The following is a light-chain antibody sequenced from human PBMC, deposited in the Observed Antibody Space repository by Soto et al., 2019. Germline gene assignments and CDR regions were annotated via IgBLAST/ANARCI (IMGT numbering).Light chain of an antibody. CDR1: QSISRY. J-gene: IGKJ2*01. CDR3: QESYSITHS. V-gene: IGKV1-39*01. CDR2: ASS. Sequence: DIQMPQSPSSLSASVGDRVTITCRASQSISRYLNWYQQKPGKSPKLLIYASSSLQSGVPSRLSVSGSVTDFTITISSLQPEDFASFYSQESYSITHSFEQGMKVEI.